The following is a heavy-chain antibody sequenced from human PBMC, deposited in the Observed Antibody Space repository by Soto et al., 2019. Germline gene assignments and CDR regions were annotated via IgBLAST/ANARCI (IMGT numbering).Heavy chain of an antibody. D-gene: IGHD6-13*01. J-gene: IGHJ5*02. V-gene: IGHV3-33*08. Sequence: VQLLESGGGLVQPGGSLRLSCAASGFTFSSYGMHWVRQAPGKGLEWVAVIWYDGSNKYYADSVKGRFTISRDNSKNTLYLQMNSLRAEDTAVYYCARDPGIAAAENWFDPWGQGTLVTVSS. CDR1: GFTFSSYG. CDR2: IWYDGSNK. CDR3: ARDPGIAAAENWFDP.